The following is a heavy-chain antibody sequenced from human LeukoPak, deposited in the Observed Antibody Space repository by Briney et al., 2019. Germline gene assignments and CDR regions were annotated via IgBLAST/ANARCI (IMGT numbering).Heavy chain of an antibody. V-gene: IGHV3-30*02. CDR1: GFTFNIFG. CDR3: ASLPGLWFGELFSLAFDY. CDR2: IRYDGSNK. D-gene: IGHD3-10*01. J-gene: IGHJ4*02. Sequence: GSLRLSCAASGFTFNIFGMHWVRQAPGKGLEWVAFIRYDGSNKHYADSVKGRFTISRDNSKNTLYLQMNSLRAEDTAVYYCASLPGLWFGELFSLAFDYWGQGTLVTVSS.